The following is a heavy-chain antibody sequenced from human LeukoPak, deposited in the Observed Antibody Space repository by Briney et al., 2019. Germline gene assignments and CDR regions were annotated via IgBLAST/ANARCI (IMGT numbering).Heavy chain of an antibody. Sequence: ASVKVSCKASGYTFTSYGISWVRQAHGQGLEWMGWISAYNGNTNYAQKLQGRVTMTTDTSTSTAYMELRSLRSDDTAVYYCAREIIAAADPGFDYWGQGTLVTVSS. V-gene: IGHV1-18*01. CDR2: ISAYNGNT. CDR3: AREIIAAADPGFDY. D-gene: IGHD6-13*01. J-gene: IGHJ4*02. CDR1: GYTFTSYG.